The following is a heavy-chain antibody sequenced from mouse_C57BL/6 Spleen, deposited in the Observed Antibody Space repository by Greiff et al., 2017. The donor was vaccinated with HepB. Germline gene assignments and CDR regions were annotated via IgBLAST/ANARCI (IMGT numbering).Heavy chain of an antibody. V-gene: IGHV1-66*01. CDR1: GYSFTSYY. CDR2: IYPGSGNT. CDR3: TRYRAGTSGPFDY. D-gene: IGHD3-3*01. Sequence: QVHVKQSGPELVKPGASVKISCKASGYSFTSYYIHWVKQRPGQGLEWIGWIYPGSGNTKYNEKFKGKATLTADTSSSTAYMQLSSLTSEDSAVYYCTRYRAGTSGPFDYWGQGTTLTVSS. J-gene: IGHJ2*01.